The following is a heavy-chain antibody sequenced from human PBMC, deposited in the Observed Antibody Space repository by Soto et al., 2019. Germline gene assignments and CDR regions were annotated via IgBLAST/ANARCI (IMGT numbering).Heavy chain of an antibody. CDR3: ASDIPQWLVPCWFDP. CDR2: IKQDGSEK. D-gene: IGHD6-19*01. CDR1: GFTFSSYW. J-gene: IGHJ5*02. V-gene: IGHV3-7*01. Sequence: GGSLRLSCAASGFTFSSYWMSWVRQAPGKGLEWVANIKQDGSEKYYVDSVKGRFTISRDNAKNSLYLQMNSLRAEDTAVYYCASDIPQWLVPCWFDPWGQGTLVTVSS.